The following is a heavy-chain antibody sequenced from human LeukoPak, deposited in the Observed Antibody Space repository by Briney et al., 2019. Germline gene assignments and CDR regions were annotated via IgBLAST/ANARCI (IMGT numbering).Heavy chain of an antibody. D-gene: IGHD6-19*01. J-gene: IGHJ4*02. CDR3: ARDWWRGGWYGAFDY. CDR2: IWYDGSNK. Sequence: GSLRLSCAASGFTFSNYALHWVRQAPGKGLEWVAVIWYDGSNKYYADSVKGRVAIPRDNSKNAVYLQMNSLRVEDTAVYYCARDWWRGGWYGAFDYWGQGTLVTVSS. V-gene: IGHV3-33*01. CDR1: GFTFSNYA.